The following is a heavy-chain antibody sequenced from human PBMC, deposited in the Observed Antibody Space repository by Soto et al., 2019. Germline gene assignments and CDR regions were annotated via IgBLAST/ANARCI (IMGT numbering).Heavy chain of an antibody. D-gene: IGHD3-9*01. CDR2: INPSGGST. Sequence: ASVKVSCKASGYTFTSYYMHWVRQAPGQGLEWMGIINPSGGSTSYAQKFQGRVTMTRDTSTSTVYMELSSLRSEDTAVYYCARYQLSDILTGSYNWFDPWGQGTLVTSPQ. J-gene: IGHJ5*02. V-gene: IGHV1-46*03. CDR3: ARYQLSDILTGSYNWFDP. CDR1: GYTFTSYY.